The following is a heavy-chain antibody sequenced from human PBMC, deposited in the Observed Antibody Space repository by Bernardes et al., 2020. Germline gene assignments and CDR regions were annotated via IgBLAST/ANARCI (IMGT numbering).Heavy chain of an antibody. D-gene: IGHD4-17*01. CDR3: ATYGDYSGHYFDY. J-gene: IGHJ4*02. V-gene: IGHV3-7*01. Sequence: GGSLRLSCAISGFTFSSFWMSWVRQAPGKGLEWVANIKQDGSEEYYVDSVKGRFTISRDNAKNSLYLQMKSLRAEDTAVYYCATYGDYSGHYFDYWGQGTLVTVSS. CDR1: GFTFSSFW. CDR2: IKQDGSEE.